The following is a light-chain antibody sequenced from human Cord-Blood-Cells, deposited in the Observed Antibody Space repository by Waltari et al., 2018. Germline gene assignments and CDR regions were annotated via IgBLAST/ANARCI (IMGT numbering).Light chain of an antibody. Sequence: EIVLTQSPGTLSFSPGERATLSCRASQSVSSSYLAWYQQKPGQAPSLLIYGASSRATGIPDRFSGSGSGTDFTLTISRLEPEDFAVYYCQQYGSSRFTFGPGTKVDIK. V-gene: IGKV3-20*01. J-gene: IGKJ3*01. CDR1: QSVSSSY. CDR3: QQYGSSRFT. CDR2: GAS.